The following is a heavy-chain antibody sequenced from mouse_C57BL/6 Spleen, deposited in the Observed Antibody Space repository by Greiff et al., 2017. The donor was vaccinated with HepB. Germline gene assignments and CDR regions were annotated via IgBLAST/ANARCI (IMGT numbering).Heavy chain of an antibody. CDR1: GFTFSSYA. V-gene: IGHV5-4*03. Sequence: EVMLVESGGGLVKPGGSLKLSCAASGFTFSSYAMSWVPQTPEKRLEWVATISDGGSYTYYPDNVKGRFTISRDNAKNNLYLQMSHLKSEDTAMYYCARGRLGDYWGQGTTLTGSS. D-gene: IGHD4-1*01. CDR3: ARGRLGDY. J-gene: IGHJ2*01. CDR2: ISDGGSYT.